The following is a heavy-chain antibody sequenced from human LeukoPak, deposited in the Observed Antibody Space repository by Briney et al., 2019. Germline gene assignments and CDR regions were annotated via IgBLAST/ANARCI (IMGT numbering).Heavy chain of an antibody. Sequence: GGSLRLSCAASGFTFNTYSMHWVRQAPGKGLDWVAVISYDGSDKHYTDSVKGRFTITRDNSKNTLYLQMNGLRAEDTAVYYCARRYYDILTGYPYYFDYWGQGTLVTVSS. CDR2: ISYDGSDK. CDR3: ARRYYDILTGYPYYFDY. D-gene: IGHD3-9*01. J-gene: IGHJ4*02. CDR1: GFTFNTYS. V-gene: IGHV3-30-3*01.